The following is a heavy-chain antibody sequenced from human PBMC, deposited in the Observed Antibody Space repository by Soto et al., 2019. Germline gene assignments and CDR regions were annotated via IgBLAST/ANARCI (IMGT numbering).Heavy chain of an antibody. CDR1: GGSFSGDY. V-gene: IGHV4-34*01. CDR3: ALGAVAGRGGFDY. CDR2: INHSGST. D-gene: IGHD6-19*01. Sequence: QVQLQQWGAGLLKPSETLSLTCAVYGGSFSGDYWSWIRQPPGKGLEWIGEINHSGSTNSNPALKSRVTISVDTSKNQFSLKLSSVTAADTAVYYCALGAVAGRGGFDYWGQGTLVTVSS. J-gene: IGHJ4*02.